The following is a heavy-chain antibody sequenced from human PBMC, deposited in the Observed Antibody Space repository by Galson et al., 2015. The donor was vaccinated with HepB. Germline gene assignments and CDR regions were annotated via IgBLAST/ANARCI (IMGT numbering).Heavy chain of an antibody. D-gene: IGHD1-7*01. J-gene: IGHJ5*02. CDR3: AREGNYPYNWFDP. CDR2: INGDGSST. V-gene: IGHV3-74*01. CDR1: GFTSSDYW. Sequence: SLRLSCAASGFTSSDYWIHWVRQAPGKGLVWVSRINGDGSSTTYADTVKGRFTISRDNAKNTVYLQMNSLRAEDTAVYYCAREGNYPYNWFDPWGQGTLVTVSS.